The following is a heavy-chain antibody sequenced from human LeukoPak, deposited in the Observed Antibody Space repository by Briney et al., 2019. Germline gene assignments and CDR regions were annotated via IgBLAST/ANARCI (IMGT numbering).Heavy chain of an antibody. CDR1: GGSFSGNY. V-gene: IGHV4-34*01. J-gene: IGHJ6*03. CDR2: INHSGST. CDR3: ARVEGDYYYYMDV. Sequence: SETLSLTCVLYGGSFSGNYWSWIRQPPGKGLEWIGGINHSGSTNYNPSLKSRVTISVDTSKNQFSLKLSSVTAADTAVYYCARVEGDYYYYMDVRGKGTTVTVSS. D-gene: IGHD5-24*01.